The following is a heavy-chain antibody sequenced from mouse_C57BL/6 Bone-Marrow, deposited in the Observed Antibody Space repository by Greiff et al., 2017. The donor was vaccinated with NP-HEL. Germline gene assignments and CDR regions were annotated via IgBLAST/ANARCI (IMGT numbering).Heavy chain of an antibody. Sequence: VQLQQSGTVLARPGASVKMSCKTSGYTFTSYWMHWVKQRPGQGLEWIGAIYPGNSDTSYNQKFKGKAKLTAVTSASTAYMELSSLTNEDSAVYYCTRWRYYYGRRAMDYWGQGTSVTVSS. CDR2: IYPGNSDT. D-gene: IGHD1-1*01. CDR3: TRWRYYYGRRAMDY. CDR1: GYTFTSYW. V-gene: IGHV1-5*01. J-gene: IGHJ4*01.